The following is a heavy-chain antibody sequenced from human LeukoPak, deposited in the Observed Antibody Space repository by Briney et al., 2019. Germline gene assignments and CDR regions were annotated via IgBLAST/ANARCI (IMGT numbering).Heavy chain of an antibody. Sequence: KSGGSLRLSCAASGFTFNNFAMSWVRQAPGKGLEWVSGISSSSSYIYYADSVKGRFTISRDNAKNSLYLQMNSLRAEDTAVYYCARDGSIRQGFGDYWGQGTLVTVSS. V-gene: IGHV3-21*01. J-gene: IGHJ4*02. CDR2: ISSSSSYI. CDR3: ARDGSIRQGFGDY. D-gene: IGHD3-10*01. CDR1: GFTFNNFA.